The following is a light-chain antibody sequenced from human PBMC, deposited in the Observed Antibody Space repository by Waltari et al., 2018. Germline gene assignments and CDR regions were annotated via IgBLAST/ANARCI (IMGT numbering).Light chain of an antibody. CDR2: KVS. V-gene: IGKV2-30*02. Sequence: DVITQSPPSLPGTLVLSAALSCGSSQSLVHSDGNTYLNWFQQRPGQSPRRLIYKVSRRDSGVPDRFSGSGSGTDFTLKISRVEAEDVGVYYCMQGTQWPRTFGQGTKVQIE. J-gene: IGKJ1*01. CDR1: QSLVHSDGNTY. CDR3: MQGTQWPRT.